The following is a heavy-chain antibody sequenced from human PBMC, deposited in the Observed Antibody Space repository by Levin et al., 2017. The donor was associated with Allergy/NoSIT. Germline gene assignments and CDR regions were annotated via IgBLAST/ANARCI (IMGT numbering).Heavy chain of an antibody. CDR3: ARAWYGSGSYYNAY. CDR2: ISSSSSYT. Sequence: PSETLSLTCAASGFTFSDYYMSWIRQAPGKGLEWVSYISSSSSYTNYADSVKGRFTISRDNAKNSLYLQMNSLRAEDTAVYYCARAWYGSGSYYNAYWGQGTLVTVSS. J-gene: IGHJ4*02. CDR1: GFTFSDYY. D-gene: IGHD3-10*01. V-gene: IGHV3-11*05.